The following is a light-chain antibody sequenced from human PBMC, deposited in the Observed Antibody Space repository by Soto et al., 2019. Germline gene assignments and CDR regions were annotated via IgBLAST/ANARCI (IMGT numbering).Light chain of an antibody. CDR2: DAS. CDR1: QGISNY. Sequence: DIQMTQSPSSLSASVGDRVTITCRASQGISNYLACSQQKPGKAPKSLIYDASSLRSGVPSKFSGSGFGTEFTLTISSLQPEDFATYYCQQYSTYPITFGQGTRLEIK. V-gene: IGKV1-16*02. CDR3: QQYSTYPIT. J-gene: IGKJ5*01.